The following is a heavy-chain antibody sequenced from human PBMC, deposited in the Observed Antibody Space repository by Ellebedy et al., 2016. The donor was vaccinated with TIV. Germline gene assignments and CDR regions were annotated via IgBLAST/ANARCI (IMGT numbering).Heavy chain of an antibody. D-gene: IGHD1-26*01. V-gene: IGHV4-59*01. CDR1: GDSISPYY. J-gene: IGHJ4*02. CDR3: ARSRSGTWAFDY. CDR2: IYYTGKA. Sequence: MPSETLSLTCTVSGDSISPYYWSWIRQPPRKGLEWIGYIYYTGKAKSNPSLRSRVTISVDTSTNQFSLKLTSVTAADTAVYYCARSRSGTWAFDYWGQGTLVTVSS.